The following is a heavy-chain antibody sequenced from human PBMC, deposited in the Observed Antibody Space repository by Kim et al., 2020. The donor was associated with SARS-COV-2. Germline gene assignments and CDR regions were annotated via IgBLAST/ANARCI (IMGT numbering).Heavy chain of an antibody. J-gene: IGHJ2*01. Sequence: GGSLRLSCAASAFTFGSYAMSWVRQAPGKGLEWVSFLSAAGGSTYYANSVKGRFTISRDNFKNTLYLQMNSLRAEDTAEYYCARGQYSGSYYWYFDLWGRGTLVTVSS. D-gene: IGHD1-26*01. CDR1: AFTFGSYA. V-gene: IGHV3-23*01. CDR2: LSAAGGST. CDR3: ARGQYSGSYYWYFDL.